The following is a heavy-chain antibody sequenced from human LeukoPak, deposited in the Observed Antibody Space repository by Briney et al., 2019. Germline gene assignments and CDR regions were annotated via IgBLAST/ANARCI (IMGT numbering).Heavy chain of an antibody. CDR2: ISYDGSNK. CDR3: ATGYSSSWHDY. D-gene: IGHD6-13*01. J-gene: IGHJ4*02. Sequence: GGSLRLSCAASGFTFSSYGMHWVRQAPGKGLEWVAVISYDGSNKYYADSVKGRFTISRDNSKNTLYLQMNCLRAEDTAVYYCATGYSSSWHDYWGQGTLVTVSS. CDR1: GFTFSSYG. V-gene: IGHV3-30*03.